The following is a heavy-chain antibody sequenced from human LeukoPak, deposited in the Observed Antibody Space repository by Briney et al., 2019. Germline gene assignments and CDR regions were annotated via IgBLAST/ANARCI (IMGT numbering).Heavy chain of an antibody. CDR1: GFTFSSYA. CDR2: ISYDGSNK. CDR3: ARGQGGNWFDP. V-gene: IGHV3-30-3*01. Sequence: PGGSLRLSSAASGFTFSSYAMHWVRQAPGKGLEWVAVISYDGSNKYYADSVKGRFTISRDNSKNTLYLQMNSLRAEDTAVYYCARGQGGNWFDPWGQGTLVTVSS. D-gene: IGHD3-16*01. J-gene: IGHJ5*02.